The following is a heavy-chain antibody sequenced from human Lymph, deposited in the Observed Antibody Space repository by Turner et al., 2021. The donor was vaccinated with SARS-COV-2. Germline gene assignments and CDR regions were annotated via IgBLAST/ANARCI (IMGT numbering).Heavy chain of an antibody. V-gene: IGHV3-23*01. Sequence: EVQLLESGGGLVQPGGSLRPSCAASGFTFSSYAMSWVRQAPGKGLEWVSTISGRGDSTYYEDSVKGRFTISRDNSKNTLFLQMHSLRAEDTAVYYCAKNEMAMIVVVITLFDYWGQGTLVTVSS. CDR1: GFTFSSYA. J-gene: IGHJ4*02. CDR3: AKNEMAMIVVVITLFDY. D-gene: IGHD3-22*01. CDR2: ISGRGDST.